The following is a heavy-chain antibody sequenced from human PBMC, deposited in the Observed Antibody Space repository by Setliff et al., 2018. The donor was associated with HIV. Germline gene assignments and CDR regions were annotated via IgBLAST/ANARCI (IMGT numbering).Heavy chain of an antibody. J-gene: IGHJ3*02. CDR3: ARAPHEGLLWFGGGGFDI. CDR1: GGTFSSFA. V-gene: IGHV1-69*13. Sequence: SVKVSCKASGGTFSSFAISWVRQAPGQGLEWMGGIIPIFGTANYAQKFQGRVTITADEFTSTAYMELSSLRSEDTAVYYCARAPHEGLLWFGGGGFDIWGQGTMVTVSS. CDR2: IIPIFGTA. D-gene: IGHD3-10*01.